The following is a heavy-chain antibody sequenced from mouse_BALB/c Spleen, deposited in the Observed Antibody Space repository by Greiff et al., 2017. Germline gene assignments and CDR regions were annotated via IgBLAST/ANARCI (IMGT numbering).Heavy chain of an antibody. J-gene: IGHJ1*01. CDR2: ISSGGSYT. Sequence: EVHLVESGGGLVKPGGSLKLSCAASGFTFSSYAMSWVRQTPEKRLEWVATISSGGSYTYYPDSVKGRFTISRDNAKNTLYLQMSSLRSEDTAMYYCARQGGIGYFDVWGAGTTVTVSS. CDR3: ARQGGIGYFDV. V-gene: IGHV5-9-3*01. D-gene: IGHD1-1*02. CDR1: GFTFSSYA.